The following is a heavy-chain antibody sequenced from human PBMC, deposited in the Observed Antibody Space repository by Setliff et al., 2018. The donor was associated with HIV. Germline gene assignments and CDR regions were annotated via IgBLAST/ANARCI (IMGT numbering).Heavy chain of an antibody. V-gene: IGHV3-30*02. CDR2: IRYDGSNK. D-gene: IGHD1-20*01. J-gene: IGHJ4*02. CDR3: AKDKGGYNWNYFDY. CDR1: GFTFSHYG. Sequence: PGGSLRLSCAASGFTFSHYGMHWVRQAPGKGLEWVAFIRYDGSNKYYADSVKGRFTISRDNSKNTLYLQMDGLRAEDTAVYYCAKDKGGYNWNYFDYWGPGTQVTVSS.